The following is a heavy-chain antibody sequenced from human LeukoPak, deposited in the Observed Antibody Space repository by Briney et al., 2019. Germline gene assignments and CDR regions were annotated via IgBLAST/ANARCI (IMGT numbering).Heavy chain of an antibody. V-gene: IGHV1-69*06. D-gene: IGHD2/OR15-2a*01. CDR1: GGTFSSYA. CDR3: ASGPYLAHTPRHYYYMDV. J-gene: IGHJ6*03. Sequence: WAAVTVSCKASGGTFSSYAISWVRQVPGQGLEWMGGIIPIFGTANYAQKFQGRVSITADKSTSTAYMELSSLRSEDTAAYYCASGPYLAHTPRHYYYMDVWGKGTTVTVSS. CDR2: IIPIFGTA.